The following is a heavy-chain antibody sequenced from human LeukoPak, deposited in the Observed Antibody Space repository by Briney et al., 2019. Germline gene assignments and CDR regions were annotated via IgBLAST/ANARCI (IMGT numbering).Heavy chain of an antibody. Sequence: GGCLRLASTASGFTFSDYAMSWVRQPPGEGLEWVSSISDNGGGTYYADSVKGRFTISRDNSKNTLFLQMNSLRAEDSAVYYCAADMERDPSCYYLVGGQGTLITVSS. J-gene: IGHJ1*01. CDR1: GFTFSDYA. V-gene: IGHV3-23*01. D-gene: IGHD3-22*01. CDR3: AADMERDPSCYYLV. CDR2: ISDNGGGT.